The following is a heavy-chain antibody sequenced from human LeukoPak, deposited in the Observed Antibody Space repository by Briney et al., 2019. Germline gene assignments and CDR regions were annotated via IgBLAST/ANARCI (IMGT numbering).Heavy chain of an antibody. Sequence: ASVKVSCKASGYTFTSYDINWVRQATGQGLEWMGWMNPNSGNTGYAQKFQGRVTMTRNTSISTAYMELSSLRSEDTAVYYCATRHYYGSGSYYNPYYYYGMDVWGQGTTDTVSS. D-gene: IGHD3-10*01. CDR2: MNPNSGNT. CDR3: ATRHYYGSGSYYNPYYYYGMDV. V-gene: IGHV1-8*01. J-gene: IGHJ6*02. CDR1: GYTFTSYD.